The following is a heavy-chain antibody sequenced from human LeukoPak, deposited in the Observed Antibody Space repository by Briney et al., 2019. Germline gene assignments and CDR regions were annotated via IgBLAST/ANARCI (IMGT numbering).Heavy chain of an antibody. CDR3: ASASGGRGGFDI. J-gene: IGHJ3*02. V-gene: IGHV3-7*02. CDR1: GFSFSSYW. D-gene: IGHD2-15*01. CDR2: IKQDGSEE. Sequence: GGSLRLSCAASGFSFSSYWMSWVRQAPGKGLEWVAYIKQDGSEEYYVDSVKGRFTISRDNAKNSLYLQMNSLRAEDTAVYYCASASGGRGGFDIWGQGTMVTVSS.